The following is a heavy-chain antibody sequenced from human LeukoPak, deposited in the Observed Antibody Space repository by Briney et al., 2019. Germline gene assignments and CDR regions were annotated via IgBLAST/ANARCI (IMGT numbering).Heavy chain of an antibody. Sequence: KAGGSLRLSCAASGFTLSSYSMNWVRQAPGKGLEWVSSISSSSSYIYYADSVKGRFTISRDNAKNSLYLQMNSLRAEDTALYHCAKVNFDILTGYNDYWGQGTLVTVSS. D-gene: IGHD3-9*01. CDR3: AKVNFDILTGYNDY. CDR2: ISSSSSYI. J-gene: IGHJ4*02. V-gene: IGHV3-21*04. CDR1: GFTLSSYS.